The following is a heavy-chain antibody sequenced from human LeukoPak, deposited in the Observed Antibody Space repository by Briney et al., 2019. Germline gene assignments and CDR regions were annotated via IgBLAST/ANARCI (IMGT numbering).Heavy chain of an antibody. D-gene: IGHD3-3*01. CDR1: GGSFSGYY. Sequence: SETLSLTCAVYGGSFSGYYWSWIRQPPGKGLEWIGEINHSGSTNYNPSLKSRVTISVDTSKNQFSLKLSSVTAADTAVYYCASYDFWSGYYDYWGQGTLVTVSS. J-gene: IGHJ4*02. CDR2: INHSGST. V-gene: IGHV4-34*01. CDR3: ASYDFWSGYYDY.